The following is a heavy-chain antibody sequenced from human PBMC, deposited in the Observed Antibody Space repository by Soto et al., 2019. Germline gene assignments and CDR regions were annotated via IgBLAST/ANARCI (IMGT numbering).Heavy chain of an antibody. J-gene: IGHJ4*02. CDR3: ARLIGIYGDYFDY. V-gene: IGHV4-39*01. CDR2: IYYSGST. Sequence: QLQLQESGPGLVKPSETLSLTCTVSGGSISSSSYYWGWIRQPPGKGLEWIGSIYYSGSTYYNPSLKSRVTISVDTSKNQFSLKLSSVTAADTAVYYCARLIGIYGDYFDYWGQGTLVTVSS. CDR1: GGSISSSSYY. D-gene: IGHD4-17*01.